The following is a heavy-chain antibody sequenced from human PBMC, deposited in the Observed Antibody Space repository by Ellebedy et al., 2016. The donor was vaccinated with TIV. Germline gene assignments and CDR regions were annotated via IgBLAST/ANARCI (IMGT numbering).Heavy chain of an antibody. CDR1: GGTSNNYA. Sequence: SVKVSCKASGGTSNNYAINWVRQAPGQGLEWMGGIIPIFSTPNYAQKFQDRVTITADESTSTTYMALSSLKSEATAVYYCARARDYSRGGRYPIYFFDSWGQGTLVTVSS. CDR2: IIPIFSTP. V-gene: IGHV1-69*13. J-gene: IGHJ4*02. CDR3: ARARDYSRGGRYPIYFFDS. D-gene: IGHD2-15*01.